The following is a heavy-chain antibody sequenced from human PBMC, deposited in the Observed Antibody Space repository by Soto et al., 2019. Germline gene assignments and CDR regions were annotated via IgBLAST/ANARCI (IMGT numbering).Heavy chain of an antibody. CDR2: IYYSGTT. CDR3: ARDHKWDGMDV. CDR1: GGSFSSDSFI. Sequence: SETLSLTCSVSGGSFSSDSFIWSWVRQFPGKGLEWIGYIYYSGTTYYNPSLRSRAIMSVDTSKNQFSLKLSSVTAADTAVYYCARDHKWDGMDVWGQGTTVTVS. D-gene: IGHD1-26*01. V-gene: IGHV4-31*03. J-gene: IGHJ6*02.